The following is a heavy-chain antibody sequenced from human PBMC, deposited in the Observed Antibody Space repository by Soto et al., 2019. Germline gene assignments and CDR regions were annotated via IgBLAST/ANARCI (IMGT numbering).Heavy chain of an antibody. J-gene: IGHJ4*02. D-gene: IGHD1-1*01. Sequence: PSETLSLTCTVAGGSVFSSPSLWVWIRQSPGKGLEWLGQIFYTGTTYYNPSLGSRITMSVDSSKSFFSLRLSAATAAGTALYSCATLGGLTEFSGPWYKLEQWGRGILFTVPS. CDR2: IFYTGTT. CDR1: GGSVFSSPSL. V-gene: IGHV4-39*02. CDR3: ATLGGLTEFSGPWYKLEQ.